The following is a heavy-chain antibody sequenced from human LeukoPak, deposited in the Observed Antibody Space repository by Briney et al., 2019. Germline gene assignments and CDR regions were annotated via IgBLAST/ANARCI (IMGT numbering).Heavy chain of an antibody. Sequence: GGSLRLSCAASGFTFSSYAMSWVRQAPGKGREWVSVISGSGGSTYYADSVKGRFTISRDNSKNTLYLQMNSLRAEDTAVYYCAKPRVSSSGYYRPDAFDIWGQGTMVTVSS. D-gene: IGHD3-22*01. J-gene: IGHJ3*02. CDR3: AKPRVSSSGYYRPDAFDI. V-gene: IGHV3-23*01. CDR1: GFTFSSYA. CDR2: ISGSGGST.